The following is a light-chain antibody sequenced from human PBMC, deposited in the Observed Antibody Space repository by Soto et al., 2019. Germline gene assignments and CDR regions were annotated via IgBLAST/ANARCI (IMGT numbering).Light chain of an antibody. CDR2: GAS. CDR3: QQYGSSPRIT. V-gene: IGKV3-20*01. CDR1: QTIGSTY. Sequence: EIVLTQSPGTLSLSPGETPTLSCRASQTIGSTYLAWYQQKPGQAPRLLIYGASSRATGIPDRFSGIGSGTDFTLTISRLEPEDFAVYYCQQYGSSPRITFGQGTRLEIK. J-gene: IGKJ5*01.